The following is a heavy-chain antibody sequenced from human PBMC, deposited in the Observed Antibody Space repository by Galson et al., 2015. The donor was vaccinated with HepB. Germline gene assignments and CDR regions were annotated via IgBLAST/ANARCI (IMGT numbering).Heavy chain of an antibody. CDR1: GFTFSDYY. D-gene: IGHD3-10*01. CDR2: IISSSSYT. Sequence: SLRLPRAASGFTFSDYYMSWIRQAPGKGLEWVSYIISSSSYTNYAASVKGRFTISRDNAKNSLYLQINSLRAEDTAVYYCARGGRRITMVRGVITIFDYWGQGTLVTVSS. V-gene: IGHV3-11*06. CDR3: ARGGRRITMVRGVITIFDY. J-gene: IGHJ4*02.